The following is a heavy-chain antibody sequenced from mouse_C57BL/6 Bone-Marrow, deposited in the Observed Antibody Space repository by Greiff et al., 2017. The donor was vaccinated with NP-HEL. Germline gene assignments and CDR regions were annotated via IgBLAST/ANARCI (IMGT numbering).Heavy chain of an antibody. V-gene: IGHV5-9-1*02. CDR1: GFTFSSYA. D-gene: IGHD4-1*02. J-gene: IGHJ4*01. CDR3: TSLNWSYAMDY. CDR2: ISSGGDYI. Sequence: EVKLMESGEGLVKPGGSLKLSCAASGFTFSSYAMSWVRQTPEKRLEWVAYISSGGDYIYYADTVKGRFTISRDNARNTLYLQRSSLKSEDTAMYYCTSLNWSYAMDYWGQGTSVTVSS.